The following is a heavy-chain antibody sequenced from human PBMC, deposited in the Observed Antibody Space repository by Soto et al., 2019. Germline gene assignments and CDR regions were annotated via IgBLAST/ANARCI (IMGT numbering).Heavy chain of an antibody. J-gene: IGHJ6*02. Sequence: QVQLVQSGAEVKKPGSSVKVSCKASGGTFSSYTISWVRQAPGQALEWMGRIIPILCIANYAQKVKGRVTLTADKSTSRAYMELSRLRSEDTAVYYCAREGYCSGGSCSYGMDVWGQGTTVTVSS. V-gene: IGHV1-69*08. D-gene: IGHD2-15*01. CDR2: IIPILCIA. CDR3: AREGYCSGGSCSYGMDV. CDR1: GGTFSSYT.